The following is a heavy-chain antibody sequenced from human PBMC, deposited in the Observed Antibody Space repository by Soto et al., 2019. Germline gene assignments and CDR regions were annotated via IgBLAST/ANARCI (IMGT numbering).Heavy chain of an antibody. CDR3: ARGTLV. J-gene: IGHJ4*02. D-gene: IGHD2-2*01. CDR1: GGSIGSGGYW. V-gene: IGHV4-31*03. CDR2: VSYTGNT. Sequence: QVQLQESGPGLMQPSQTLSLTCTVSGGSIGSGGYWWSWLRQHPGRGLEWIGFVSYTGNTQYKPSLKSRVNISGDTSTKQFSLKLSSVTAADTAVYYCARGTLVWGQGTLVTVSS.